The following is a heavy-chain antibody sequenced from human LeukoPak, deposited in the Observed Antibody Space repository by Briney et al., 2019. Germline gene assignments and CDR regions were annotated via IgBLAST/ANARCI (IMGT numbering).Heavy chain of an antibody. J-gene: IGHJ4*02. D-gene: IGHD3-10*01. CDR1: GFTFSSYS. CDR3: ARDQTPNYYGSGSYYNGPFDY. Sequence: PGGSLRLSCAASGFTFSSYSMNWVRQAPGKGLEWVSSIISSSSYTYYADSVKGRFPISRDNAKNSLYLQMNSLRAEDTAVYYCARDQTPNYYGSGSYYNGPFDYWGQGTLVTVSS. V-gene: IGHV3-21*01. CDR2: IISSSSYT.